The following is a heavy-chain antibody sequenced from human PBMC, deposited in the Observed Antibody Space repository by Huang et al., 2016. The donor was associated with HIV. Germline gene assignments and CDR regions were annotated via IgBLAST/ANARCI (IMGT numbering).Heavy chain of an antibody. J-gene: IGHJ1*01. D-gene: IGHD2-21*02. V-gene: IGHV4-34*02. CDR1: GVSFSGYQ. CDR2: INHRGSA. Sequence: QVRLEQWGAGLLKPSETLSLTCAVYGVSFSGYQWTWIRQYPGKGLEWIGEINHRGSATYNPSLTTLVTRTDDMTKNQLSLKMNSLTVTDTAVYFCARSLRFCRGGDCFPTHFQHWSQG. CDR3: ARSLRFCRGGDCFPTHFQH.